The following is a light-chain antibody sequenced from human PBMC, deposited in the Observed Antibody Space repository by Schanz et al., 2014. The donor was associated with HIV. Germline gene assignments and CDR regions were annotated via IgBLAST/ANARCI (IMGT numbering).Light chain of an antibody. Sequence: QSALTQPPSVSGSPGQSVTISCTGTSSDVGSYNRVSWYQQPPGTAPKLMIYEVSNRPSGVSNRFSGSKSGNTASLTISGLQAEDEADYYCNSYSHSNTYVFGNGTKLTVL. V-gene: IGLV2-18*02. CDR1: SSDVGSYNR. CDR2: EVS. CDR3: NSYSHSNTYV. J-gene: IGLJ1*01.